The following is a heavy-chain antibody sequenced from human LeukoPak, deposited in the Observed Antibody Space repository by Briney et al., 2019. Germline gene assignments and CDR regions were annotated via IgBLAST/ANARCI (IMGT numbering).Heavy chain of an antibody. CDR1: GGSISSGGYY. V-gene: IGHV4-31*02. J-gene: IGHJ3*02. CDR3: ARGLLGFDDLAGAFDT. Sequence: SQTLSLTCSVSGGSISSGGYYWSWIRQHPGKGLEWIGYIYYSGSTSYNPSLKSRVSISVDTSKNQFSLKLSSVTGADTAVYYCARGLLGFDDLAGAFDTWGQGTMVTVSS. CDR2: IYYSGST. D-gene: IGHD3-10*01.